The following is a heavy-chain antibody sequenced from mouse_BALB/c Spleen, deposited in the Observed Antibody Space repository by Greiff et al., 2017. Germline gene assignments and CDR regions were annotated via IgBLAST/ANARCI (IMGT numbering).Heavy chain of an antibody. CDR3: ARRPYDYDWYFDV. D-gene: IGHD2-4*01. CDR2: ISNGGGST. CDR1: GFTFSSYT. J-gene: IGHJ1*01. Sequence: EVQVVESGGGLVQPGGSLKLSCAASGFTFSSYTMSWVRQTPEKRLEWVAYISNGGGSTYYPDTVKGRFTISRDNAKNTLYLQMSSLKSEDTAMYYCARRPYDYDWYFDVWGAGTTVTVSS. V-gene: IGHV5-12-2*01.